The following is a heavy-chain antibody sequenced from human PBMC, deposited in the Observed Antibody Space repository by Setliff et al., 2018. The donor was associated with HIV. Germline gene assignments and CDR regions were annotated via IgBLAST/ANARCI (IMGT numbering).Heavy chain of an antibody. J-gene: IGHJ3*02. Sequence: ASVKVSCKAFGYTFTNHFMHWVRQAPGQGLEWMGIIDPSGGSTSYAQKFQGRVTMTRDTSTSTVYMELSSLRSEDTAVYYCARGRPYDAFDIWGQGTMVTVSS. CDR2: IDPSGGST. CDR1: GYTFTNHF. CDR3: ARGRPYDAFDI. V-gene: IGHV1-46*01.